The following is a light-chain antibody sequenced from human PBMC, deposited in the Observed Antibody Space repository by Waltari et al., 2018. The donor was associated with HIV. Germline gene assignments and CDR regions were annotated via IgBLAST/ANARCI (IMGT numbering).Light chain of an antibody. CDR1: SPDIGCDIY. CDR2: DAA. Sequence: QSALTQPASVSGSPGQSITISCSGTSPDIGCDIYVSWYQQHPGKAPKLLIYDAANRPSGIPNRFSGSKSGNTASLTISGLRTEDEADYYCSSFTSSSFWVFGGGTKLTVL. V-gene: IGLV2-14*03. CDR3: SSFTSSSFWV. J-gene: IGLJ3*02.